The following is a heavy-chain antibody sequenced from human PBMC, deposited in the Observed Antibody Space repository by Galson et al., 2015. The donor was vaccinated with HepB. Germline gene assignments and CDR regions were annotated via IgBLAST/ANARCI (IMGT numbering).Heavy chain of an antibody. CDR3: ARDYGSGSYRDQRGDY. V-gene: IGHV3-7*03. Sequence: SLRLSCAASGFTFSSYWMSWVRQAPGKGLEWVANIKQDGSEKYYVDSVKGRFTISRDNAKNSLYLQMNSLRAEDTAVYYCARDYGSGSYRDQRGDYWGQGTLVTVSS. J-gene: IGHJ4*02. D-gene: IGHD3-10*01. CDR2: IKQDGSEK. CDR1: GFTFSSYW.